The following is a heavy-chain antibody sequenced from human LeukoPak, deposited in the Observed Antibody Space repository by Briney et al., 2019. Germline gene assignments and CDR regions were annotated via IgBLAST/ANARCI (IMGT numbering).Heavy chain of an antibody. D-gene: IGHD3-10*01. J-gene: IGHJ4*02. CDR1: GFTFSSYW. CDR3: ARGFGHSYYDY. CDR2: VKQDGSEK. V-gene: IGHV3-7*01. Sequence: GGSLRLSCAASGFTFSSYWMSWVRQAPGKGLEWVANVKQDGSEKYYVDSVKGRFTISRDNAKNSLYLQMNSLRAEDTAVYYCARGFGHSYYDYWGQGTLVTVSS.